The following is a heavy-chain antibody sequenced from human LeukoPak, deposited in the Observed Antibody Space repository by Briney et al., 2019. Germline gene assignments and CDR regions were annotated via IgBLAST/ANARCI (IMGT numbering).Heavy chain of an antibody. Sequence: SQTLSLTCTVSGGSISSGDYYWSWIRQPPGKGLEWIGYIYYSGSTYYNPSLKSRVTISVDTSKNQFSLKLSSVTAADTAVYYCARGVISVRGLIIRLGVTYYGMDVWGQGTTVTVSS. CDR2: IYYSGST. J-gene: IGHJ6*02. CDR1: GGSISSGDYY. CDR3: ARGVISVRGLIIRLGVTYYGMDV. D-gene: IGHD3-10*01. V-gene: IGHV4-30-4*01.